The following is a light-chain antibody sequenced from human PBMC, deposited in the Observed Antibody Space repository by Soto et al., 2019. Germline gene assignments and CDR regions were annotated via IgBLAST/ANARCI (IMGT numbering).Light chain of an antibody. V-gene: IGKV1-5*01. J-gene: IGKJ1*01. CDR3: QQYNSYSGT. CDR2: DAS. CDR1: QSISSW. Sequence: DIQMTQSPSTLSASVGDRVTITCRASQSISSWLAWYQQKPGKAPKLLIYDASSLESGVPSRFSGSGSGTEFTLTISSLQPDDFATYYCQQYNSYSGTFGQGTKEEI.